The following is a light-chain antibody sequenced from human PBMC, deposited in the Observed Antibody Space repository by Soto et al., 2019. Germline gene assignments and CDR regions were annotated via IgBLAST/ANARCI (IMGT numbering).Light chain of an antibody. CDR2: TAS. CDR1: QIISSNF. V-gene: IGKV3-20*01. CDR3: HHYRSSLPDT. Sequence: VLTQSPGTLSLSPWERGTLSCRASQIISSNFVAWYKQKPGQAPRLLIFTASKRATGIQDRFSGSAYGTDRFKDSGSGTDITLTISRREHEDFAVYYCHHYRSSLPDTFGQGTKLEIK. J-gene: IGKJ2*01.